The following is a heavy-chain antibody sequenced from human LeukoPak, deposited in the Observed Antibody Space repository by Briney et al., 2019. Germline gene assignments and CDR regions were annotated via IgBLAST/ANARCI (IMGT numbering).Heavy chain of an antibody. CDR3: ARVAGTISLYYYYYMDV. Sequence: ASVKVSCKASGYTFTGYYMHWVRQAPGQGLEWMGWINPNSGGTNYAQKFQGRVTMTRDTSISTAYMELSRLRSDDTAVYYCARVAGTISLYYYYYMDVWGKGTTVTVSS. V-gene: IGHV1-2*02. CDR2: INPNSGGT. D-gene: IGHD6-19*01. CDR1: GYTFTGYY. J-gene: IGHJ6*03.